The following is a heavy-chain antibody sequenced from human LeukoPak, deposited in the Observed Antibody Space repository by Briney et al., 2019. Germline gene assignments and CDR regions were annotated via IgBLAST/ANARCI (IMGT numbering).Heavy chain of an antibody. Sequence: ASVKVSCKASGYTFTGYYMHWVRQAPGQGLEWMGWINPNSGGTNYAQKFQGRVTVTRDTSISTAYMELSRLRSDDTAVYYCARVERELLSSFDYWGQGTLVTVSS. V-gene: IGHV1-2*02. CDR1: GYTFTGYY. CDR3: ARVERELLSSFDY. CDR2: INPNSGGT. D-gene: IGHD1-26*01. J-gene: IGHJ4*02.